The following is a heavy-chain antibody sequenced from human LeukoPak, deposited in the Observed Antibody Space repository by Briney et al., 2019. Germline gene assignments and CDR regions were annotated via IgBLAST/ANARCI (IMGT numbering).Heavy chain of an antibody. D-gene: IGHD3-9*01. Sequence: WASVKVSCKASGYTFTSYAMNWVRQAPGQGLEWMGWINTKNGNPTYAQGFTGRFVFSLDTSVRTAYLQIGSLKAEDTAVYYCARDRDDDILTGYYGGGSLQWNYWGQGTLVTVSS. CDR1: GYTFTSYA. CDR3: ARDRDDDILTGYYGGGSLQWNY. J-gene: IGHJ4*02. V-gene: IGHV7-4-1*01. CDR2: INTKNGNP.